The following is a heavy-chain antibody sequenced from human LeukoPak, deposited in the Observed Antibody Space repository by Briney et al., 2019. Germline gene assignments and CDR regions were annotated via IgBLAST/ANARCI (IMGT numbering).Heavy chain of an antibody. V-gene: IGHV3-11*01. CDR2: ISSSGSTI. CDR3: ARDESSGWFLGAFDI. J-gene: IGHJ3*02. D-gene: IGHD6-19*01. Sequence: GGSLRLSCAASGFTFSDYYMSWIRQAPGKGLEWVSYISSSGSTIYYADSVKGRFTISRDNAKNSLYLQMNSLRAEDTAVYYCARDESSGWFLGAFDIWGQGTVVTVSS. CDR1: GFTFSDYY.